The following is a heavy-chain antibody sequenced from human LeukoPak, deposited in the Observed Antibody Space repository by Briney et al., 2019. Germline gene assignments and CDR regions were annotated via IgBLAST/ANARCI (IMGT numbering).Heavy chain of an antibody. Sequence: ASVKVSCKASGYTFTGYYMHWVRQAPGQGLEWMGWINPNSGGTNYAQKFQGRVTMTRDTSISTAYMELSRLRSDDTAVYYCARDSVDTATLQFGYWGQGTLVTVSS. CDR2: INPNSGGT. D-gene: IGHD5-18*01. V-gene: IGHV1-2*02. CDR3: ARDSVDTATLQFGY. J-gene: IGHJ4*02. CDR1: GYTFTGYY.